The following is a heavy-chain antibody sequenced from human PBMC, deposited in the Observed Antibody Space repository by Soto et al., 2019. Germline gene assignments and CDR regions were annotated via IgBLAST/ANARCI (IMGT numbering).Heavy chain of an antibody. V-gene: IGHV4-59*01. Sequence: SETLSLTCTVSGGSISSYYWSWIRQPPGKGLEWTGYIYYSGSTDYNPSLKSRVTISVDTSKNQFSLKLSSVTAADTAVYYCARDKLSSGWSNWGQGTLVTVSS. D-gene: IGHD6-19*01. CDR1: GGSISSYY. J-gene: IGHJ4*02. CDR2: IYYSGST. CDR3: ARDKLSSGWSN.